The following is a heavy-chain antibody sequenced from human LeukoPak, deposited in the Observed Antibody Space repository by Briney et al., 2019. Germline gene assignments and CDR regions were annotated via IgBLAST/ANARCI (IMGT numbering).Heavy chain of an antibody. CDR3: ANHVGVTTHYYYYMDV. CDR1: GFPFSSYA. D-gene: IGHD1-26*01. J-gene: IGHJ6*03. V-gene: IGHV3-23*01. CDR2: ITGGGGST. Sequence: GGPLRLSCVASGFPFSSYAVRWVRHARGKGLEWVSGITGGGGSTYYADSVKGRFTISRDNAKNTLYLQMNSLRVEDTAVYYCANHVGVTTHYYYYMDVWGKGTTVTVSS.